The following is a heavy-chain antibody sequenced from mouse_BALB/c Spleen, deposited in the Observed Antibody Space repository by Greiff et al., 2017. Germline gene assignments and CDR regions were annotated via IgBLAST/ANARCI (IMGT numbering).Heavy chain of an antibody. CDR1: GYSITSYYT. V-gene: IGHV3-2*02. Sequence: DVQLLESGPGLVKPSQSLSLTCTATGYSITSYYTCYWIRQFPGNILWWMWYISYSGSTSYNPTFKSRISITRDTSKNQFFLQLNSVTTEDTATYYCARVYGAWFAYWGQGTLVTVSA. D-gene: IGHD1-1*01. CDR2: ISYSGST. J-gene: IGHJ3*01. CDR3: ARVYGAWFAY.